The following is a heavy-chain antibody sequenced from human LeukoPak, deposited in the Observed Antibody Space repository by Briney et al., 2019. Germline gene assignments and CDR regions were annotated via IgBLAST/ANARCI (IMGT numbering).Heavy chain of an antibody. CDR2: IKEEGSEK. V-gene: IGHV3-7*03. D-gene: IGHD2-2*01. Sequence: GGSLRLSCAASGFTFSSYWMSWVRQAPGKGLEWVANIKEEGSEKYYVDSVKGRFTISRDTAKNSLYLQMNSLRSEDTAVYYCARVLCSSTSCYSSPWSDPWGQGTLVTVSS. CDR3: ARVLCSSTSCYSSPWSDP. CDR1: GFTFSSYW. J-gene: IGHJ5*02.